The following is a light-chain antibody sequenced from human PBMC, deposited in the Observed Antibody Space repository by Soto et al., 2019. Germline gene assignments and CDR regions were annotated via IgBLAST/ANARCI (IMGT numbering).Light chain of an antibody. V-gene: IGLV2-11*01. CDR1: NSDVDDYRY. CDR2: GVN. Sequence: QSVLTQPRSVSGSPGHSLTISCTGTNSDVDDYRYVSWYQQFPGKAPKLVIYGVNQRPSGVPNRFSASNSDNTASLTISGLQAEDEADYYCSSYTAYRTYVFGTGTKV. J-gene: IGLJ1*01. CDR3: SSYTAYRTYV.